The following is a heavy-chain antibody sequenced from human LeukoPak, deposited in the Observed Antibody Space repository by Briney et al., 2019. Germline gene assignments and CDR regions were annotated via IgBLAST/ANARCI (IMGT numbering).Heavy chain of an antibody. Sequence: ASVKVSCKVSGYTLTELSMHWVRQAPGKGLEWMGGFDPEDGETIYAQKFQGRVTMTEDTSTDTAYMELSSLRSEDTAVYYCATETYPEYNWNDGLGAFDIWGQGTMVTVSS. CDR3: ATETYPEYNWNDGLGAFDI. CDR2: FDPEDGET. V-gene: IGHV1-24*01. CDR1: GYTLTELS. D-gene: IGHD1-20*01. J-gene: IGHJ3*02.